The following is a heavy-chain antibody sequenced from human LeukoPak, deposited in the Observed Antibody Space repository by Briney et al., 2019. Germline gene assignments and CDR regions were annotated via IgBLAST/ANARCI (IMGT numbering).Heavy chain of an antibody. J-gene: IGHJ6*02. V-gene: IGHV3-30*03. Sequence: GRSLRLSCAASGFIFSSYGMHWIRQAPGKGLEWVAVISYDGSNKYYADSVKGRFTISRDNSKNTLYLQMNSLRAEDTAVYYCVRGSGYLYYYYYGMDVWGQGTTVTVSS. CDR1: GFIFSSYG. D-gene: IGHD3-3*01. CDR2: ISYDGSNK. CDR3: VRGSGYLYYYYYGMDV.